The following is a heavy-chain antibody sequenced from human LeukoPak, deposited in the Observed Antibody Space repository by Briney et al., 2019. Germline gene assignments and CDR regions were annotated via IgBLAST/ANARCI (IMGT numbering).Heavy chain of an antibody. CDR3: ARDVGGNSADYYFDS. CDR2: ISYNGRNK. CDR1: GCTFSSYA. Sequence: HPGRSLRLSCAASGCTFSSYAIHWVRQAPGKGLEWVAVISYNGRNKYYADSVRGRFTISRDNSENALYLQMNSLTAEDRAVYYCARDVGGNSADYYFDSWGQGTLVTVSS. D-gene: IGHD4-23*01. J-gene: IGHJ4*02. V-gene: IGHV3-30*04.